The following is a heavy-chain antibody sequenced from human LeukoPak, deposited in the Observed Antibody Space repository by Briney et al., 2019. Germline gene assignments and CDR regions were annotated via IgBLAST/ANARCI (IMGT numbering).Heavy chain of an antibody. D-gene: IGHD3-22*01. V-gene: IGHV1-8*01. J-gene: IGHJ4*02. Sequence: ASVKVSCTASGYTFASYDINWVRQATGQGLEWMGCMNPNSGNTGYAQNLKGRVTMTRNNAKSTPYMEMSSLRSEETAVYYCARGILEITMIVVVVWGQGTLVTVSS. CDR1: GYTFASYD. CDR3: ARGILEITMIVVVV. CDR2: MNPNSGNT.